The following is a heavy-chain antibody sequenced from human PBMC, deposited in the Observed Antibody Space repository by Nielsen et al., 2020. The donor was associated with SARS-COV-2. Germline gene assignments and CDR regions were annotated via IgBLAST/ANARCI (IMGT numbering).Heavy chain of an antibody. J-gene: IGHJ6*02. CDR3: ARDLSYYDFWSGYYPKGEGYYGMDV. Sequence: WIRQPPGKGLEWVANIKQHGSEKYYVDSVKGRFTISRDNAKNSLYLQMNSLRAEDTAVYYCARDLSYYDFWSGYYPKGEGYYGMDVWGQGTTVTVSS. D-gene: IGHD3-3*01. V-gene: IGHV3-7*01. CDR2: IKQHGSEK.